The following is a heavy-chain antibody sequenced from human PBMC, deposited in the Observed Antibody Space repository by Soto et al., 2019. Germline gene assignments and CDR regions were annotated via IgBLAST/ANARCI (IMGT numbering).Heavy chain of an antibody. D-gene: IGHD2-2*01. J-gene: IGHJ6*03. CDR2: INPSGGST. CDR1: GYTFTSYY. V-gene: IGHV1-46*04. CDR3: AKYAVVVPATYMDV. Sequence: ASVKVSCKASGYTFTSYYMHWVRQAPGQGLEWMGIINPSGGSTNYADPVKGRVTISRDKSTNTLYLQMNSLRAEDTAVYYCAKYAVVVPATYMDVWGKGTTVTVSS.